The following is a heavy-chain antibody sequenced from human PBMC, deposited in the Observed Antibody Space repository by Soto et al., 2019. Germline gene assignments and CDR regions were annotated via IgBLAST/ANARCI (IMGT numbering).Heavy chain of an antibody. J-gene: IGHJ3*02. Sequence: VQLVESGGGLVQPGGSLRLSCAASGFTFSSYDMHWVRQATGKGLEWVSAIGTAGDTYYPGSVKGRFTISRENAKNCLYLQVNSLRAGDTGVYYCERAYYYDRSGYAFDICGQGTTVTVSS. CDR1: GFTFSSYD. CDR2: IGTAGDT. V-gene: IGHV3-13*01. CDR3: ERAYYYDRSGYAFDI. D-gene: IGHD3-22*01.